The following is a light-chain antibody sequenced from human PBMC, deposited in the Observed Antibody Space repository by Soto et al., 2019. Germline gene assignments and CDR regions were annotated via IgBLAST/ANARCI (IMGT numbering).Light chain of an antibody. CDR2: GAS. CDR3: QQYDEWPRT. CDR1: QSISSN. Sequence: EIVMTQSPATLSVSPGERATLSCRASQSISSNLVWYQHKPGQAPRLLIYGASTRGTGIPARFSGSGSGTEFTLTISSLQSEDFAVYYCQQYDEWPRTFGQGTKVEIK. J-gene: IGKJ1*01. V-gene: IGKV3-15*01.